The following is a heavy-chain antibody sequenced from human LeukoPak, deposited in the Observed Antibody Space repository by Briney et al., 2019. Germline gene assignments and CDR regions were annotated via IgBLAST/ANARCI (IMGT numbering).Heavy chain of an antibody. CDR1: GFTFSSYS. J-gene: IGHJ4*02. CDR2: IRYDGSNK. Sequence: PGGSLRLSCAASGFTFSSYSMNWVRQAPGKGLEWVAFIRYDGSNKYYADSVKGRFTISRDNSKNTLYLQMNSLRAEVTAVYYCAKDLTIFGVIDSHWGQGTLVTVSS. CDR3: AKDLTIFGVIDSH. V-gene: IGHV3-30*02. D-gene: IGHD3-3*01.